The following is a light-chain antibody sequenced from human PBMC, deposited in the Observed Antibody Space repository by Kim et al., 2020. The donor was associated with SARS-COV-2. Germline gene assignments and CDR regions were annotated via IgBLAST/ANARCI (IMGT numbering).Light chain of an antibody. Sequence: ASVGDRVTITWRASQTNGRWLALDQQEPGSAPKLLIYKASTLQSGVPSRFSGSGSGTEFTLTITGLQPDDFATYYCQRYKSPPPYTFGPGTKLEI. V-gene: IGKV1-5*03. CDR1: QTNGRW. J-gene: IGKJ2*01. CDR3: QRYKSPPPYT. CDR2: KAS.